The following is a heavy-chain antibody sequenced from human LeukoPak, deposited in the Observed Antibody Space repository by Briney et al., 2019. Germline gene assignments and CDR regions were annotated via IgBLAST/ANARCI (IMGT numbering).Heavy chain of an antibody. CDR2: IYYSGST. Sequence: SETLSLTCTVSGGSISSSSYYWGWIRQPPGKGLEWIGSIYYSGSTYYNPSLKSRVTISVDTSKNQFSLKLSSVTAADTAVYYCARASVEMATYFDYWGQGTLVTVSS. D-gene: IGHD5-12*01. CDR1: GGSISSSSYY. V-gene: IGHV4-39*07. CDR3: ARASVEMATYFDY. J-gene: IGHJ4*02.